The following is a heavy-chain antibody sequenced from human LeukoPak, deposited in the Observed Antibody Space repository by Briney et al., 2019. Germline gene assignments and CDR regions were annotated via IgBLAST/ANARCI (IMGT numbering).Heavy chain of an antibody. CDR1: GFSFSAYT. CDR2: ISSSSSYI. CDR3: ATHSSDWQTVDL. J-gene: IGHJ5*02. V-gene: IGHV3-21*01. D-gene: IGHD6-19*01. Sequence: PGGSLRLSCAASGFSFSAYTMNWVRQVPGKGLEWVSSISSSSSYIYYRDSVEGRFIISRDNAKNSLYLQMNSLRPEGTALYYCATHSSDWQTVDLWGQGTQVTVSS.